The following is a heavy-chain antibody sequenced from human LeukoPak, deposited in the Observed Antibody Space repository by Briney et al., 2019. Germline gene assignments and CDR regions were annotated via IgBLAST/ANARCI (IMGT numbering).Heavy chain of an antibody. D-gene: IGHD2-2*01. CDR1: GYTFTSYG. CDR3: ARDGTDIVVENWFDP. J-gene: IGHJ5*02. CDR2: ISAYNGNT. Sequence: ASVKVSCKASGYTFTSYGISWVRQAPGQGLEWMGWISAYNGNTNYAQKLQGRVTITRDTSASTAYMELSSLRSEDTAVYYCARDGTDIVVENWFDPWGQGTLVTVSS. V-gene: IGHV1-18*01.